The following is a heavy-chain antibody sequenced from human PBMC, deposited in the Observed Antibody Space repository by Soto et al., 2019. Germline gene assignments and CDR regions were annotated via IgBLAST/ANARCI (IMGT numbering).Heavy chain of an antibody. J-gene: IGHJ4*02. CDR2: INHTGGT. CDR3: ARGLKRYYYQISGHYYHYFDY. CDR1: GVSFSGYY. V-gene: IGHV4-34*01. Sequence: SETLSLTCAVHGVSFSGYYWTWIRRPPGKGLEWIGEINHTGGTNYNPSLKSRLTMSMDTSKSHFSLKLSSVSAADTAVYYCARGLKRYYYQISGHYYHYFDYWGQGALVTVSS. D-gene: IGHD3-22*01.